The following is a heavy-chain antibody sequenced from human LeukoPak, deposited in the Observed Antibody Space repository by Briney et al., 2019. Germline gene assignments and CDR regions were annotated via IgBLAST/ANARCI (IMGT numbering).Heavy chain of an antibody. CDR1: GFTFRNYA. J-gene: IGHJ4*02. V-gene: IGHV3-53*04. Sequence: GGSLRLSCAASGFTFRNYAMTWVRQAPGKGLEWVSVIYSGGSTYYADSVKGRFTISRHNSKNTLYLQMNSLRAEDTAVYYCARQVYFDYWGQGTLVTVSS. CDR3: ARQVYFDY. CDR2: IYSGGST.